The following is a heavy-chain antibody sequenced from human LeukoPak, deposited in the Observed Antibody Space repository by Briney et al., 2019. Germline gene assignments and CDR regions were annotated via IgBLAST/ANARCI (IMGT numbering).Heavy chain of an antibody. V-gene: IGHV4-39*07. D-gene: IGHD6-19*01. Sequence: SETLSLTCTVSGGSISSSSYSWGWIRQPPGKGLEWIGRIYYSGSTYYNPSLKSRVTISVDTSKNQFSLKLSSVTAADTAVYYCASEASYSSGWYTYCYYMDVWGKGTTVTVSS. CDR3: ASEASYSSGWYTYCYYMDV. J-gene: IGHJ6*03. CDR2: IYYSGST. CDR1: GGSISSSSYS.